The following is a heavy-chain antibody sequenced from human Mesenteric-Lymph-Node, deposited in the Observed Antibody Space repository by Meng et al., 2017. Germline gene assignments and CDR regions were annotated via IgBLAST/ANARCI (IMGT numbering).Heavy chain of an antibody. J-gene: IGHJ4*01. Sequence: GESLKISCAASGFTFSSYWMSWVRQVPGKGLEWVANIKQDGSEKYYVDSVKGRFTISRDNAKNSLYLQMSSLRAEDTTVYYCARDGRSCRNTSCYGNDYWGQGTLVTVSS. CDR1: GFTFSSYW. CDR3: ARDGRSCRNTSCYGNDY. V-gene: IGHV3-7*01. CDR2: IKQDGSEK. D-gene: IGHD2-2*01.